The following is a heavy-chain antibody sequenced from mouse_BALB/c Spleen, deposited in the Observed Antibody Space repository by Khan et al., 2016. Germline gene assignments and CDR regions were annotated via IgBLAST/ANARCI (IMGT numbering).Heavy chain of an antibody. J-gene: IGHJ4*01. D-gene: IGHD2-1*01. CDR3: ARWDGNYGYYAMDY. CDR1: GDSITSGY. Sequence: EVQLQESGPSLVKPSQTLSLTCSVTGDSITSGYWNWIRKFPGNKLEYMGYISYSGSTYYNPSLKSRISITRETSKNQYYLQLNSVTTEDTATYYCARWDGNYGYYAMDYWGQGTSVTVSS. CDR2: ISYSGST. V-gene: IGHV3-8*02.